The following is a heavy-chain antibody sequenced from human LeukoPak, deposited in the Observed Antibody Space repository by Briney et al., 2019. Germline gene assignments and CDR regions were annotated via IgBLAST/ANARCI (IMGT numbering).Heavy chain of an antibody. J-gene: IGHJ4*02. CDR2: ISSSSSYI. V-gene: IGHV3-21*01. D-gene: IGHD3-22*01. CDR3: AREYYDSSGSHYFDY. Sequence: GGSLRLSCAASGFTFSSYSMNWVRQAPGKGLEWVSSISSSSSYIYYADSVKGRFTISRDNAKNSLHLQMNSLRAEDTAVYYCAREYYDSSGSHYFDYWGQGTLVTVSS. CDR1: GFTFSSYS.